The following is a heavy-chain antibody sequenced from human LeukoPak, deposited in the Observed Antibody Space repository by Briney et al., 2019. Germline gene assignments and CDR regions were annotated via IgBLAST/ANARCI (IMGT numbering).Heavy chain of an antibody. CDR2: IYYSGST. V-gene: IGHV4-39*01. CDR3: ARQRNDYYDSSGYNFDY. CDR1: GGSISSSSYY. J-gene: IGHJ4*02. Sequence: SETLSLTCTVSGGSISSSSYYWGWIRQPPGKGLEWIGSIYYSGSTYYNPSLKSRVTISVDTSKNQFSLKLSSVTAADTAVYYCARQRNDYYDSSGYNFDYWGQGTLVTVSS. D-gene: IGHD3-22*01.